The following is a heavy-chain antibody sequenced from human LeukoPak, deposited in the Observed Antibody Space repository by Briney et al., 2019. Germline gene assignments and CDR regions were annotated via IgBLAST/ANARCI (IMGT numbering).Heavy chain of an antibody. D-gene: IGHD1-20*01. J-gene: IGHJ6*03. CDR1: GFTFSNAC. CDR3: TPSITGTTIDSYYYYYMDV. V-gene: IGHV3-15*01. CDR2: IKSKTDDGTT. Sequence: GGSLRLSCAASGFTFSNACMSWVRQAPGRGLEWVGRIKSKTDDGTTDYAAPVKGRFTISRDDSKNTLYLQMNSLKTEDTAVYYCTPSITGTTIDSYYYYYMDVWGKGTTVTISS.